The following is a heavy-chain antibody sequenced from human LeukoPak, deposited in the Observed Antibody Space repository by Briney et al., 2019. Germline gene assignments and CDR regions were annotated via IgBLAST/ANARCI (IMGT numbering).Heavy chain of an antibody. CDR3: ARDLTLGDFTFFDY. CDR2: ISYDGRNK. CDR1: GFTLSDYA. V-gene: IGHV3-30*04. Sequence: GGSRRLSCAASGFTLSDYAIHWVHQAPGRGLEWVALISYDGRNKYYADSVKGRFTISSDNSKDTLYLQMNSLRTEDTAVYYCARDLTLGDFTFFDYWGQGTLVTVSS. J-gene: IGHJ4*02. D-gene: IGHD2-21*02.